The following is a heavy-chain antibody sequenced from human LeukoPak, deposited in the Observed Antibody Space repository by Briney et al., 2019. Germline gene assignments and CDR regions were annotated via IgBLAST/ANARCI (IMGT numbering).Heavy chain of an antibody. CDR1: GFTFSSYA. CDR3: ANSADDIYYFDY. V-gene: IGHV3-23*01. CDR2: ISGSGGST. D-gene: IGHD3-9*01. J-gene: IGHJ4*02. Sequence: GGSLRLSCAASGFTFSSYAMSWVRQAPGKGLEWVSAISGSGGSTYYADSVKGRFTISRDNSKNTLYLQMNSLRAEDTAVFYCANSADDIYYFDYWGQGTLVTVSS.